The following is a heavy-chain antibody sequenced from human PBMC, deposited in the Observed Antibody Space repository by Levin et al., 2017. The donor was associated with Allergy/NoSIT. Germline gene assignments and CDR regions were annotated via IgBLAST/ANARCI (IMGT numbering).Heavy chain of an antibody. CDR2: IKHDGSER. CDR3: ARVSEGVGGQEMDV. J-gene: IGHJ6*02. CDR1: GFTFSNCW. Sequence: GESLKISCAASGFTFSNCWMTWVRQAPGKGLEWVANIKHDGSERHYVESVKGRFTVSRDNAKNSLYLQMNSLRVEDADVYYCARVSEGVGGQEMDVWGQGTTVTVSS. D-gene: IGHD3-10*01. V-gene: IGHV3-7*01.